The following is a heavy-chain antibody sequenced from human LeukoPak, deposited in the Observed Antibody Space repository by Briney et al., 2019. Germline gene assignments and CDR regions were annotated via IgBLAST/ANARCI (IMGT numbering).Heavy chain of an antibody. CDR3: ARASYGTVDY. J-gene: IGHJ4*02. V-gene: IGHV4-59*01. Sequence: SETLSLTCTVSGGSISSYYWSWIRQPPGKGLEWIGYIYYSGSTNYNPSLKSRVTISVDTSKNQFSLKLSSVTAADTAVYYCARASYGTVDYWGQGTLVTVSS. D-gene: IGHD4-17*01. CDR2: IYYSGST. CDR1: GGSISSYY.